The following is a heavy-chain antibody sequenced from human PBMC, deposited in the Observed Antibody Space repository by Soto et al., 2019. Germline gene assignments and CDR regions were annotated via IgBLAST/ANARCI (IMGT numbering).Heavy chain of an antibody. CDR1: GFNVSSNS. V-gene: IGHV3-53*02. Sequence: EVQLVETGGGLIQPGGSLRLSCAASGFNVSSNSMNWVRQAPGKGLEWLSLIHSDANTKYADSVKGRFTISRVSSENKFYLQMNSLRAEDTAVYYCARHAWLESWGQGTLVTVSS. CDR3: ARHAWLES. J-gene: IGHJ5*01. CDR2: IHSDANT.